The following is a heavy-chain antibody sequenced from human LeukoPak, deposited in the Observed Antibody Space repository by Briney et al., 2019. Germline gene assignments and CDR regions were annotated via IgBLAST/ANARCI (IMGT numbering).Heavy chain of an antibody. Sequence: GGSLRLSRAASGFTFSSYSMNWVRQAPGKGLEWVSSISSSSSYIYYADSVKGRFTISRDNAKNSLYLQMNSLRAEDTAVYYCARESSGSYRAVDYWGQGTLVTVSS. V-gene: IGHV3-21*01. CDR3: ARESSGSYRAVDY. CDR1: GFTFSSYS. D-gene: IGHD1-26*01. CDR2: ISSSSSYI. J-gene: IGHJ4*02.